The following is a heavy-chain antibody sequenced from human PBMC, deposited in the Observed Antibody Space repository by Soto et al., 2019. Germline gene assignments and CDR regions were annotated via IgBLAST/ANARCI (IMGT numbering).Heavy chain of an antibody. V-gene: IGHV3-23*01. CDR1: GFTFSSYA. CDR2: ISGSGGST. D-gene: IGHD2-15*01. Sequence: EVQLLESGGGLVQPGGSLRLSCAASGFTFSSYAMSWVRQAPGKGLEWVSAISGSGGSTYYADSVKCRFTISRDNTKNPLYLQMNRLRAEDTAVYYCATYCSGGSCPDKRYFDYWGQGTLVTVSS. J-gene: IGHJ4*02. CDR3: ATYCSGGSCPDKRYFDY.